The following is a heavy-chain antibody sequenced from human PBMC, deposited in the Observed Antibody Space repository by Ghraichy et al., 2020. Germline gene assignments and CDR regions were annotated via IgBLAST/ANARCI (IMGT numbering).Heavy chain of an antibody. Sequence: SGPTLVKPTETLTLTCAFSGFSLSTTGMSVSWIRQPAGNALEWLGRIDWDGDRLYSAPLKTRLAISKDTSKSQVVLTMTNMDPRDTATYYCALGGRLHCSGGTCCGLNWFDPWGHGTPVTVYS. CDR1: GFSLSTTGMS. CDR2: IDWDGDR. CDR3: ALGGRLHCSGGTCCGLNWFDP. V-gene: IGHV2-70*17. J-gene: IGHJ5*02. D-gene: IGHD2-15*01.